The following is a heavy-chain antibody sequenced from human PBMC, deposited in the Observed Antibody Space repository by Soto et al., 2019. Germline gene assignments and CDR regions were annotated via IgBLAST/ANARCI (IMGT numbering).Heavy chain of an antibody. D-gene: IGHD3-10*01. CDR2: ISGSGDTT. J-gene: IGHJ6*02. Sequence: EVQILESGGGLVQPGGSLRLSCAASGFTFRNYAMHWVRQAPGKGLEWVSGISGSGDTTYYAGSLKGRFTISRDDSKNTLYLQMSSLRVEDTAVYYCAKIRGHYYYGMDVGGQGTTVTVSS. CDR3: AKIRGHYYYGMDV. CDR1: GFTFRNYA. V-gene: IGHV3-23*01.